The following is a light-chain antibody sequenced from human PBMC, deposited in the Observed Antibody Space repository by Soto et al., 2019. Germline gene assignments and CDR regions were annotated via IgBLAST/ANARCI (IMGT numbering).Light chain of an antibody. Sequence: IQMTQSPSSVSASVGDRVTITGRASQCISSYLAWYQQKPGKAPELLIYAASTLQSGVPSRFSGSGSGTDFTLTISCLQSEDFATYYCQQYYSYRTFGQGTKVDIK. CDR1: QCISSY. CDR3: QQYYSYRT. CDR2: AAS. J-gene: IGKJ1*01. V-gene: IGKV1-8*01.